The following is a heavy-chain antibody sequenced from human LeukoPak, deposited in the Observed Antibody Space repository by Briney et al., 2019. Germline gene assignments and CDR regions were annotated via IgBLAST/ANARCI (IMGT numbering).Heavy chain of an antibody. CDR3: ATAPIVATIRGNWFDP. V-gene: IGHV1-24*01. J-gene: IGHJ5*02. CDR1: GYTLTELS. D-gene: IGHD5-12*01. CDR2: FDPEDGET. Sequence: ASVKVSCKVSGYTLTELSMHWVRQAPGKGLEWMGGFDPEDGETIYAQKFQGRVTMTEDTSTDTAYMELSSLRSEDTAVYYCATAPIVATIRGNWFDPWGQGTLVTVSS.